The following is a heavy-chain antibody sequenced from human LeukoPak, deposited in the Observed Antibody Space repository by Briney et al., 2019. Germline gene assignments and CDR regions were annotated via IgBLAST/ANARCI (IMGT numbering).Heavy chain of an antibody. D-gene: IGHD1-26*01. J-gene: IGHJ4*02. CDR3: AKDVMNSGSWGDY. CDR1: GGSISSGGYY. CDR2: IYYSGST. V-gene: IGHV4-31*03. Sequence: SSQTLSLTCTVSGGSISSGGYYRSWIRQHPGKGLEWIGYIYYSGSTYYNPSLKSRVTISVDTSKNQFSLRLSSVTAEDTAVYYCAKDVMNSGSWGDYWGQGTLVTVSS.